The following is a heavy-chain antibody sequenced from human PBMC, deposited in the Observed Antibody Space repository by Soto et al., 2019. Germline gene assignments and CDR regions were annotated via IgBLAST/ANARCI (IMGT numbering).Heavy chain of an antibody. D-gene: IGHD5-18*01. CDR1: GFTFSSYS. J-gene: IGHJ4*02. Sequence: EVQLVESGGGLVKPGGSLRLSCAASGFTFSSYSMNWVRQAPGKGLEWVSSISSSSSYIYYADSVKGRFTISSDNAKNSLYLQMNSLRAEDTAVYYCARAESVDTAMALDYWGQGTLVTVSS. CDR2: ISSSSSYI. V-gene: IGHV3-21*01. CDR3: ARAESVDTAMALDY.